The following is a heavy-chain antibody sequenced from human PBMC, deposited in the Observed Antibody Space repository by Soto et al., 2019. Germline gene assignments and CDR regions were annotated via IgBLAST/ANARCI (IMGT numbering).Heavy chain of an antibody. CDR3: VRGPDYEGYFDY. J-gene: IGHJ4*02. D-gene: IGHD3-22*01. Sequence: QVRLVQSGAEVKKTGSSVKVSCEASGTTFSNFAIGWVRQARGQGLEWMGGIILPFGTPNYAQKFQGRVTISADESMTTAYMELRGLRSEDTAVYYCVRGPDYEGYFDYWGQGTLVTVSS. V-gene: IGHV1-69*12. CDR2: IILPFGTP. CDR1: GTTFSNFA.